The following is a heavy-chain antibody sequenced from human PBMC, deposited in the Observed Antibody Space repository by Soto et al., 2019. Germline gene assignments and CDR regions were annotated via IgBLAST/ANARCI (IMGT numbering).Heavy chain of an antibody. J-gene: IGHJ4*02. CDR1: GSTFTSSA. Sequence: QMQLVQSGPEVKKPGTSVKVSCKASGSTFTSSAVQWVRQARGQRLEWIGWIVVGSGHTNYEQKLQERVPITRDLSTSTAYMELSSLRSEDTAVYYCAAVAAPWHTGSYDYFADWGQGTLVTVSS. D-gene: IGHD1-26*01. V-gene: IGHV1-58*01. CDR3: AAVAAPWHTGSYDYFAD. CDR2: IVVGSGHT.